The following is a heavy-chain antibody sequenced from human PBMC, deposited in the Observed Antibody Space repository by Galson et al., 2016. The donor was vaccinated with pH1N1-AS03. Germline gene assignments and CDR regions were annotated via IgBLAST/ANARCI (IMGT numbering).Heavy chain of an antibody. CDR3: ARGTYRGWVPIRGYFDL. D-gene: IGHD1-1*01. J-gene: IGHJ4*02. CDR1: GDSVSSNSAA. CDR2: TFYRSHWYY. Sequence: CAISGDSVSSNSAAWTWIRQSPSRGLEWLGRTFYRSHWYYDYAESVKSRITINPATAKNHFSLQLNSVTPEDTAVYYCARGTYRGWVPIRGYFDLWGQGTLVTVSS. V-gene: IGHV6-1*01.